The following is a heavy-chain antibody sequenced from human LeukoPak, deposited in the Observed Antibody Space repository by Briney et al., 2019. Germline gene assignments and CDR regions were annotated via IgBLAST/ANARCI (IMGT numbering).Heavy chain of an antibody. CDR1: GGSFSGYY. CDR3: ARDRHYYDSSGYRPNDAFDI. J-gene: IGHJ3*02. D-gene: IGHD3-22*01. V-gene: IGHV4-34*01. CDR2: INHSGST. Sequence: SESLSLTCAVYGGSFSGYYWSWIRQPPGKGLEWIGEINHSGSTNYNPSLKGRVTISVDRSKNQFSLKLSSVTAADTAVYYCARDRHYYDSSGYRPNDAFDIWGQGTMVTVSS.